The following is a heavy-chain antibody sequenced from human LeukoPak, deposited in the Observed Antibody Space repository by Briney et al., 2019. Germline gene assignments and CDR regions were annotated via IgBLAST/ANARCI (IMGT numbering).Heavy chain of an antibody. V-gene: IGHV4-34*01. D-gene: IGHD3-22*01. CDR1: GGSFSGYY. CDR2: VNHSGST. J-gene: IGHJ4*02. CDR3: ASQYYYDSSGFYSSFDY. Sequence: SETLSLTCAVYGGSFSGYYWSWIRQPPGKGLEWIGEVNHSGSTNYNPSLRSRVTISVDTSKNQFSLKLSSVTAADTAVYYCASQYYYDSSGFYSSFDYWGQGTLVTVSS.